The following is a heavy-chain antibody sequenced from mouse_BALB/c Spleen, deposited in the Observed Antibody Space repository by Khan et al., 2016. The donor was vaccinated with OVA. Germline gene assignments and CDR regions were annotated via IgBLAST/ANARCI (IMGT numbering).Heavy chain of an antibody. J-gene: IGHJ3*01. Sequence: EVELVVSGGDLVKPGGSLKLSCAASGFTFSSYSMSWVRQTPDKRLEWVASISSGGDYTYYPDSVKGRFTISRDNAKNTLYLQMSDLKSEDTAMYYCADHLTVSFAYWGQGTLVTVSA. CDR1: GFTFSSYS. D-gene: IGHD4-1*01. CDR2: ISSGGDYT. CDR3: ADHLTVSFAY. V-gene: IGHV5-6*01.